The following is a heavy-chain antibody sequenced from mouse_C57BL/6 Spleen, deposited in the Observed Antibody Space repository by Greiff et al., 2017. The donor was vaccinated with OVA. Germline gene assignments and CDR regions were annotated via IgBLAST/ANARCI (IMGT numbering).Heavy chain of an antibody. D-gene: IGHD2-4*01. J-gene: IGHJ2*01. V-gene: IGHV1-55*01. CDR1: GYTFTSYW. CDR3: ARKRDYDGADYFDY. Sequence: QVQLKQPGAELVKPGASVKMSCKASGYTFTSYWITWVKQRPGQGLEWIGDIYPGSGSTNYNEKFKSKATLTVDTSSSTAYMQLSSLTSEDSAVYYCARKRDYDGADYFDYWGQGTTLTVSS. CDR2: IYPGSGST.